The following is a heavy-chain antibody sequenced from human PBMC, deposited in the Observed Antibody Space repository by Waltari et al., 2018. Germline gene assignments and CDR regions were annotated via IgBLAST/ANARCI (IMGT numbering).Heavy chain of an antibody. J-gene: IGHJ3*02. CDR1: GGSISSYY. CDR3: ARGGYSYGYSWEDAFDI. Sequence: QVQLQESGPGLVKPSETLSLTCTVSGGSISSYYWSWIRQPAGKGLEWIGRIYTSGSTNYNPSLKSGVTRAGDTSKNQLSLKLSSVTAADTAVYYCARGGYSYGYSWEDAFDIWGQGTMVTVSS. V-gene: IGHV4-4*07. CDR2: IYTSGST. D-gene: IGHD5-18*01.